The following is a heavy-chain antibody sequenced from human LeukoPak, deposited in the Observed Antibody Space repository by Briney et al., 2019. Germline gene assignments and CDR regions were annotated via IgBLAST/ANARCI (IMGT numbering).Heavy chain of an antibody. V-gene: IGHV3-23*01. CDR2: ISGSGGST. CDR1: GFTFSSYA. CDR3: AKPPPVGIAVPYYFDY. D-gene: IGHD6-19*01. J-gene: IGHJ4*02. Sequence: QAGGSLRLSCAASGFTFSSYAMSWVRQAPGKGLEWVSAISGSGGSTYYADSVKGRFTISRDNSKNTLYLQMNSLRAEDTAVYYCAKPPPVGIAVPYYFDYWGQGTLVTVSS.